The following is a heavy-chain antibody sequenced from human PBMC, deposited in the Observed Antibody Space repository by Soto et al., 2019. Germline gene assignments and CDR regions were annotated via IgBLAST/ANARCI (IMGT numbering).Heavy chain of an antibody. Sequence: PSETLSLTCTVSGGSLSGYYWSWIRQAPGKGLEYMRYIYYRGSTNYNPSLKSRVTMSVETSRNLFSLKVNSVTAADTAVYYCARQQLLPDYYALDVWGQGTTVTVSS. D-gene: IGHD6-13*01. CDR3: ARQQLLPDYYALDV. CDR1: GGSLSGYY. V-gene: IGHV4-59*01. J-gene: IGHJ6*02. CDR2: IYYRGST.